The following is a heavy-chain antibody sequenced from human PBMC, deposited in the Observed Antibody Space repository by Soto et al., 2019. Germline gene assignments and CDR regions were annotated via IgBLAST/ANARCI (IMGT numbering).Heavy chain of an antibody. D-gene: IGHD3-3*01. Sequence: SETLSLTCAVYGGSFSGYYWSWIRQPPGKGLEWIGEINHSGSTNYNPSLKSRVTISVDTSKNQFSLKLSSVTAADTAVYYCARADYDFWSGYSWFDYWGQGTLVTVSS. CDR2: INHSGST. CDR1: GGSFSGYY. V-gene: IGHV4-34*01. J-gene: IGHJ4*02. CDR3: ARADYDFWSGYSWFDY.